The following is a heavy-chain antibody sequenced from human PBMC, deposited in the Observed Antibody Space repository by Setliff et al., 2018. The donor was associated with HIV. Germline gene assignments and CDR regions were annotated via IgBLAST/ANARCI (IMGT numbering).Heavy chain of an antibody. D-gene: IGHD3-3*01. Sequence: SETLSLTCAVSGASIRSGVYYWSWIRQPAGKGPEWIGHIFPSGSTNYSPSLKSRITISMDTSKNQFSLRLTSVTAADTAVYYCARGTYYDFWTEYGGAAFDIWGQGTKVTVSS. V-gene: IGHV4-61*09. J-gene: IGHJ3*02. CDR1: GASIRSGVYY. CDR2: IFPSGST. CDR3: ARGTYYDFWTEYGGAAFDI.